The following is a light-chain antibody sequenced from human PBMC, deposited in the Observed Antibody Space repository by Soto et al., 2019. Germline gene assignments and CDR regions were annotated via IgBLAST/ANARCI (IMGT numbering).Light chain of an antibody. CDR1: QDISNY. J-gene: IGKJ4*01. Sequence: DIQMTQSPSSLSASVGDRVTITCQASQDISNYLNWYQQKPGKAPKLLLYDTSNLETGVPSRFSGSESGTDFTFTISSLQTEDIATYYCQQYDNLPPLTFGGGTKVEIK. CDR2: DTS. CDR3: QQYDNLPPLT. V-gene: IGKV1-33*01.